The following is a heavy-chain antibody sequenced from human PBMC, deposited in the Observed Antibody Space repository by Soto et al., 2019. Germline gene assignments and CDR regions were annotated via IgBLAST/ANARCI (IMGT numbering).Heavy chain of an antibody. CDR3: ARDHSSSWYEPNWFDP. V-gene: IGHV4-59*01. CDR1: GGSISSYY. J-gene: IGHJ5*02. D-gene: IGHD6-13*01. Sequence: QVQLQESGPGLVKPSETLSLTCTVSGGSISSYYWSWIRQPPGKGLEWIGYIYYSGSTNYNPSLKSRVTISVDTSKNQFSLKLSSVTAADTAVYYCARDHSSSWYEPNWFDPWGQGTLVTVSS. CDR2: IYYSGST.